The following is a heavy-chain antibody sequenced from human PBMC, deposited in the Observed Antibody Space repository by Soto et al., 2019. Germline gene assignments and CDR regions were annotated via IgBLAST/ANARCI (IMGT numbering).Heavy chain of an antibody. V-gene: IGHV1-69*06. CDR2: ISPFIGTA. Sequence: ASVKVSCKASGGTFSSYAISWVRQAPGQGLEWMGWISPFIGTANYAQKLQGRVTITADTSTSTAYMELRSLRSDDTAVYYCARVGSITGTKFDPWGQGTLVTVSS. CDR1: GGTFSSYA. J-gene: IGHJ5*02. D-gene: IGHD1-20*01. CDR3: ARVGSITGTKFDP.